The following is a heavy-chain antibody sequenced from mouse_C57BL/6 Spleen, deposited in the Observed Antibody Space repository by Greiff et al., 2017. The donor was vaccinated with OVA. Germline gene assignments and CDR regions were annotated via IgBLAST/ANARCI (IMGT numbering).Heavy chain of an antibody. V-gene: IGHV1-15*01. CDR2: IDPETGGT. D-gene: IGHD4-1*01. Sequence: QVQLQQSGAELVRPGASVTMSCKASGYTFTDYEMHWVKQTPVHGLEWIGAIDPETGGTAYNQKFKGKAILTADKSSSTAYMELRSLTSEDSAVYYCTRYGTNYWGQGTTLTVSS. CDR3: TRYGTNY. CDR1: GYTFTDYE. J-gene: IGHJ2*01.